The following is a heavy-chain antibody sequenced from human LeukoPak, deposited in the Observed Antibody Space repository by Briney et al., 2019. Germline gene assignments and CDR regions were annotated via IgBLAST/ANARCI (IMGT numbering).Heavy chain of an antibody. J-gene: IGHJ4*02. CDR1: GFSVSGNF. D-gene: IGHD3-22*01. CDR2: IYAGGTT. V-gene: IGHV3-53*01. Sequence: GGSLRLSCTASGFSVSGNFMTWVRQAPGKGLEWISFIYAGGTTSYADSVKGRFTLSRNNPKNTIYLQLNSLRVEDTAVYYCARGRSRSSSGWYFDCWGQGTLVTVSS. CDR3: ARGRSRSSSGWYFDC.